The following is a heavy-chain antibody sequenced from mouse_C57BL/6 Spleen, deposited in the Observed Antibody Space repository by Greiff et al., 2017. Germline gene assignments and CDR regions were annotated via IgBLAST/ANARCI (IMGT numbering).Heavy chain of an antibody. Sequence: VQLQQSGAELVRPGASVTLSCKASGYTFTDYEMHWVKQTPVHGLEWIGAIDPETGGTAYNQKFKGKAILTADKSSSTAYMELRSLTSEDSAVXYCTRSAYYYGSSLFDYWGQGTTLTVSS. CDR3: TRSAYYYGSSLFDY. CDR2: IDPETGGT. V-gene: IGHV1-15*01. CDR1: GYTFTDYE. J-gene: IGHJ2*01. D-gene: IGHD1-1*01.